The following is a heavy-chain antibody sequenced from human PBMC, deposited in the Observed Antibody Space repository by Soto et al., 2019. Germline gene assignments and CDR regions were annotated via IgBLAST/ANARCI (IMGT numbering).Heavy chain of an antibody. V-gene: IGHV4-59*01. CDR3: ARSERRGVAATLRPYGMDV. J-gene: IGHJ6*02. CDR2: IYYSGST. Sequence: SETLSLTCTVSGGSISSYYWSWIRQPPGKGLEWIGYIYYSGSTNYNPSLKSRVTISVDTSKNQFSLKLSSVTAADTAVYYCARSERRGVAATLRPYGMDVWGQGTTVTVSS. CDR1: GGSISSYY. D-gene: IGHD2-15*01.